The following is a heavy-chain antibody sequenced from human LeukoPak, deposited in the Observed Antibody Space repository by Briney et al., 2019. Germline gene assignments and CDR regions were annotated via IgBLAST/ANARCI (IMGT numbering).Heavy chain of an antibody. Sequence: GGSLRLSCAASGFTFSSYGMHWVRQAPGKGLEWVAVISYDGGNKYYADSVKGRFTISRDNSKNTLYLQMNSLRAEDTAVYYCAKAFGLRLKYFQHWGQGTLVTVSS. CDR2: ISYDGGNK. D-gene: IGHD5-12*01. CDR1: GFTFSSYG. CDR3: AKAFGLRLKYFQH. V-gene: IGHV3-30*18. J-gene: IGHJ1*01.